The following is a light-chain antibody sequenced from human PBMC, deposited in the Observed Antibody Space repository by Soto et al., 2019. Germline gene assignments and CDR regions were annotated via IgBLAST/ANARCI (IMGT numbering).Light chain of an antibody. CDR3: QHYNKWSLT. Sequence: EIMMKQSPATLSVSPGERATLYCMASQSARINLAWYQQKPGQAPWILIYAASTRATGIPARFSGSGSGTEFTITSSSLQSEDVAVYYCQHYNKWSLTFGGGTKVEIK. CDR2: AAS. J-gene: IGKJ4*01. CDR1: QSARIN. V-gene: IGKV3-15*01.